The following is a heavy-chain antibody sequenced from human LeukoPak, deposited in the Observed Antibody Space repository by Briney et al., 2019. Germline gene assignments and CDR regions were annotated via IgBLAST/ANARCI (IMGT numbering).Heavy chain of an antibody. V-gene: IGHV1-2*02. CDR3: ARDRYDSSGLRY. CDR1: GHTFAGYY. Sequence: ASVKVSCKASGHTFAGYYMHWVRQAPGQGLEWMGWINANSGDTNYAQKFQGRVTMTRDTSISTAYMELSRLRSDDTAVYYCARDRYDSSGLRYWGQGTLVTVSS. D-gene: IGHD3-22*01. J-gene: IGHJ4*02. CDR2: INANSGDT.